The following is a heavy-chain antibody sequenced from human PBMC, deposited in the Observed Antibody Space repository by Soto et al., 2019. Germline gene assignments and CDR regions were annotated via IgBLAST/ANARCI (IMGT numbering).Heavy chain of an antibody. CDR2: ITSSGDFT. V-gene: IGHV3-23*01. J-gene: IGHJ2*01. CDR1: GLAINTYG. D-gene: IGHD2-8*01. CDR3: DSAKGISLYEWYFDL. Sequence: EVQLLESGGGLVQAGGSLRLSCAASGLAINTYGMSWVRQAPGRGLEWVSGITSSGDFTYYGDSVRGRFSISRDESKNALYLQMRNLRAEDTAVYHCDSAKGISLYEWYFDLWGRGTPVTVSS.